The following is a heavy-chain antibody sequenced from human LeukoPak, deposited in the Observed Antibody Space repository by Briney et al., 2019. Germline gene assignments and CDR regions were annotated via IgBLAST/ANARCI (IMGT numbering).Heavy chain of an antibody. CDR1: GFTFSDYY. CDR3: AKDRDYYDSSGSW. D-gene: IGHD3-22*01. Sequence: GGSLRLSCAASGFTFSDYYMSWIRQVPGKGLEWVSYISSSGSTIYYADSVKGRFTISRDNAKNSLYLQMTSLRAEDTAVYYCAKDRDYYDSSGSWWGQGTLVTVSS. V-gene: IGHV3-11*01. J-gene: IGHJ4*02. CDR2: ISSSGSTI.